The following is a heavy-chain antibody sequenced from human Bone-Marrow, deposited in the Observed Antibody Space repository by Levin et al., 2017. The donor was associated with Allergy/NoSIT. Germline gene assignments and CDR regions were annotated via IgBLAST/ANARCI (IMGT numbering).Heavy chain of an antibody. CDR1: GYTFATYG. Sequence: PGGSLRLSCKTFGYTFATYGISWLRQAPGQGLEWMGWIRVSSGDTNYAQKVQGRVTMTTDTSTSTAYMELRSLTSDDTAVYYCARGASGHILFDYWGQGTLVTVSS. V-gene: IGHV1-18*01. CDR3: ARGASGHILFDY. D-gene: IGHD2/OR15-2a*01. CDR2: IRVSSGDT. J-gene: IGHJ4*02.